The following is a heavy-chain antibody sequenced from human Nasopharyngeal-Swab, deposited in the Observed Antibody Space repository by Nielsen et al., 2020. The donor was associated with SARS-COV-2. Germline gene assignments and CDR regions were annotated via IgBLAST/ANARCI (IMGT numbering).Heavy chain of an antibody. V-gene: IGHV3-30-3*01. CDR3: ARDQGGLLDP. D-gene: IGHD3-16*01. CDR1: GFTFSSYA. CDR2: ISYDGSNK. Sequence: GGSLRLFCAASGFTFSSYAMHWVRQAPGKGLEWVAVISYDGSNKYYADSVKGRFTISRDNSKNTLYLQMNSLRAEDTAVYYCARDQGGLLDPWGQGTLVTVSS. J-gene: IGHJ5*02.